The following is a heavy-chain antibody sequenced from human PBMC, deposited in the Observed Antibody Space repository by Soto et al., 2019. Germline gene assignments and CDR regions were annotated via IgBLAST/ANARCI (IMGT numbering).Heavy chain of an antibody. Sequence: GGSLRLSCAASGFTFSSYWMHWVRQAPGKGLVWVSRIKSDGGGISYADSVKGRFTISRDNAKNTLHLHMNSLRAEDTAVYYCARDGSSYGYGAFDIWGQGTMVTVS. CDR2: IKSDGGGI. D-gene: IGHD5-18*01. CDR3: ARDGSSYGYGAFDI. J-gene: IGHJ3*02. V-gene: IGHV3-74*01. CDR1: GFTFSSYW.